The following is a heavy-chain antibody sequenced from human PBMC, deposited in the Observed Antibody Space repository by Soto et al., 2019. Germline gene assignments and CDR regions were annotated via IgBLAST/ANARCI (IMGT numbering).Heavy chain of an antibody. Sequence: PGDSMNISCRFSVYTFTTHWIAWMRQMPGKGLEWMGIIYPDDSDTRYSPSFLGQVTISADKSITTAYLQWSSLKASDTAMYYCARHSVYCSSIDCPRRGDYYYYGMDVWGQGTPVTVSS. V-gene: IGHV5-51*01. CDR1: VYTFTTHW. CDR2: IYPDDSDT. J-gene: IGHJ6*02. CDR3: ARHSVYCSSIDCPRRGDYYYYGMDV. D-gene: IGHD2-2*01.